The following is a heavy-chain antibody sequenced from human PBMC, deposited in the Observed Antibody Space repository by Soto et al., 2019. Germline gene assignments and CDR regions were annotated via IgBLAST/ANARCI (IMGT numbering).Heavy chain of an antibody. CDR2: ISAYNGNT. J-gene: IGHJ4*02. Sequence: GASVKVSCKASGYTFTSYGISWVRQAPGQGLEWMGWISAYNGNTNYAQKLQGRVTMTTDTSTSTAYMELRSLRSDDTAVYYCARDRLHGSGSDNSPSNYWGQGTLVTVSS. CDR1: GYTFTSYG. V-gene: IGHV1-18*01. D-gene: IGHD3-10*01. CDR3: ARDRLHGSGSDNSPSNY.